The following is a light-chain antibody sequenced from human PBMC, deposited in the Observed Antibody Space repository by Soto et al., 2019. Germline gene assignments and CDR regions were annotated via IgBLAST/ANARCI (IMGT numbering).Light chain of an antibody. CDR3: QQYGSSPFT. CDR2: GAS. Sequence: DIVLTQSPGTLSLSPGERATLSCRASQTVSSNYLSWYQQKPGQTPRLLIYGASSRAAGIPDRFSGSGSGTDFTLTISRLEPEDFAVYYCQQYGSSPFTFGGGTKV. V-gene: IGKV3-20*01. J-gene: IGKJ4*01. CDR1: QTVSSNY.